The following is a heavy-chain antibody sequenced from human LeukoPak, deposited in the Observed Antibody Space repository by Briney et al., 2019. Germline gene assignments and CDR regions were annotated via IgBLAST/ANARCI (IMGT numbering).Heavy chain of an antibody. CDR1: GFTFSSYW. Sequence: GSLRLSCAASGFTFSSYWMTWVRQAPGKGLEWVSAISGSGGSTYYADSVKGRFTISRDNSKNTLYLQMNSLRAEDTAVYYCAKDGQQLAQYYFDYWGQGTLVTVSS. D-gene: IGHD6-13*01. J-gene: IGHJ4*02. V-gene: IGHV3-23*01. CDR3: AKDGQQLAQYYFDY. CDR2: ISGSGGST.